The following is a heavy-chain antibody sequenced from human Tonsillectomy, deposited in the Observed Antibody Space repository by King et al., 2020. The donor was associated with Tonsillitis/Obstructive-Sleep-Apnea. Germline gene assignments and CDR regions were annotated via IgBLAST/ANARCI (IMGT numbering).Heavy chain of an antibody. Sequence: VQLVESGGGLVQPGGSLRLSCAASGFTFSSYAMAWVRQAPGKGLEWISAISGSGVGTYYADSVTGRFIILRDNSKNRMYLQMNRLTAEDTAIYYCANSYLGSSWFDTWGQGTVVTVSS. CDR2: ISGSGVGT. V-gene: IGHV3-23*04. D-gene: IGHD3-10*01. CDR3: ANSYLGSSWFDT. CDR1: GFTFSSYA. J-gene: IGHJ5*02.